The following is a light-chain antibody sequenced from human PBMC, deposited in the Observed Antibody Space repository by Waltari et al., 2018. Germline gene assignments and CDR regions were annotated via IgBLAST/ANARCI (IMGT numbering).Light chain of an antibody. Sequence: EVVLTQSPGTLSLSPGEGATLSCRASQSVGKYLAWYQQRPGQAPRPLIYHASIRATGIPDRFSGSGSETDFSLTISRLEPEDFAVYYCQKYRSLPATFGQGTKVEI. CDR3: QKYRSLPAT. V-gene: IGKV3-20*01. J-gene: IGKJ1*01. CDR1: QSVGKY. CDR2: HAS.